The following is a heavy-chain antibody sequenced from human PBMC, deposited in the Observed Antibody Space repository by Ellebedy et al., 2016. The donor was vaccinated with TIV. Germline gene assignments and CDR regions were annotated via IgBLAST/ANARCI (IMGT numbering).Heavy chain of an antibody. J-gene: IGHJ4*02. D-gene: IGHD4-23*01. Sequence: GESLKISXAASKFTFSNYWMSWVRQAPGKGLEWVANIKQDGSEKYYVDSVKGRFTISRDNAKESLYLQMNSLRAEDTAVYYCTKGAGYGGDYWGQGTLVTVSS. CDR3: TKGAGYGGDY. CDR2: IKQDGSEK. CDR1: KFTFSNYW. V-gene: IGHV3-7*01.